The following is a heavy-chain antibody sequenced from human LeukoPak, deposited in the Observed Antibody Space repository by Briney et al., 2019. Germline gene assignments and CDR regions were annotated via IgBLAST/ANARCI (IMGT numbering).Heavy chain of an antibody. Sequence: GGSLRLSCAASGFTFSNAWMTWVRQAPGKGLEWVSSISSSSSYIYYADSVKGRFTTSRDNAKNSLYLQMNSLRAEDTAVYYCARDRGVVAATAHFDYWGQGTLVTVSS. D-gene: IGHD2-15*01. V-gene: IGHV3-21*01. CDR3: ARDRGVVAATAHFDY. CDR1: GFTFSNAW. CDR2: ISSSSSYI. J-gene: IGHJ4*02.